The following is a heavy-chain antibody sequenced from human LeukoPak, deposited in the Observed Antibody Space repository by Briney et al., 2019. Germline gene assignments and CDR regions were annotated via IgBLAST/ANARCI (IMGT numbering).Heavy chain of an antibody. D-gene: IGHD5-12*01. J-gene: IGHJ5*02. CDR3: ARDLADIVEHYFVIFDP. CDR1: GYTFTSYG. Sequence: GASVKVSCKASGYTFTSYGISWVRQAPGQGLEWMGWISAYNGNTNYAQKLQGRVTMTTDTSTSTAYMELRSLRSDDTAVYYCARDLADIVEHYFVIFDPWGQGTLVTVSS. V-gene: IGHV1-18*01. CDR2: ISAYNGNT.